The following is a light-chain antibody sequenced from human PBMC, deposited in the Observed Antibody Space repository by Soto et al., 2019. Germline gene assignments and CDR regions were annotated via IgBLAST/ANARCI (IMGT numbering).Light chain of an antibody. CDR3: QQADSFPLT. Sequence: DIQMTQSPSSVSASIGDTVTITCRASQDIKTLLAWYQQKPGKAPKLLIYGASTLESGVPLRFSGRGSGTDFTLTISSLQPEDFATYFCQQADSFPLTFGGGTKVEIK. CDR2: GAS. V-gene: IGKV1D-12*01. J-gene: IGKJ4*01. CDR1: QDIKTL.